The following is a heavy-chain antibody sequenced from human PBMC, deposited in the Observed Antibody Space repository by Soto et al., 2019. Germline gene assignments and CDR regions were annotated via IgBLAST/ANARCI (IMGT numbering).Heavy chain of an antibody. CDR2: INSDGSST. J-gene: IGHJ6*02. Sequence: HPGGSLRLSCAASGFTFSSYWMHWVRQAPGKGLVWVSRINSDGSSTSYADSVKGRFTISRDNAKNTLYLQMNSLRAEDTAVYYCASRYFDWTGYYYYYYAMDVWGQGTTVTVSS. CDR1: GFTFSSYW. CDR3: ASRYFDWTGYYYYYYAMDV. V-gene: IGHV3-74*01. D-gene: IGHD3-9*01.